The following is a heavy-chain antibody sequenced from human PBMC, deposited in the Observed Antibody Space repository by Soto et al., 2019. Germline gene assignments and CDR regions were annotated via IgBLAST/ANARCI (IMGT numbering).Heavy chain of an antibody. CDR3: ARDPITTDPDYFDY. V-gene: IGHV3-21*01. Sequence: PGGSLRLSCAASGFTFSSYSMNWVRQAPGKGLEWVSSISSSSSYIYYADSVKGRFTISRDNAKNSLYLQMNSLRAEDTAVYYCARDPITTDPDYFDYWGQGTLVTVSS. CDR2: ISSSSSYI. J-gene: IGHJ4*02. CDR1: GFTFSSYS. D-gene: IGHD3-22*01.